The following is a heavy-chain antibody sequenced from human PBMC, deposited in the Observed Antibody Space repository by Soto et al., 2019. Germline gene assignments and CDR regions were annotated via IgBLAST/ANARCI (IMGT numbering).Heavy chain of an antibody. V-gene: IGHV1-3*01. CDR3: ARDQSGIGWYVDWFDP. CDR2: INAGNGNT. J-gene: IGHJ5*02. D-gene: IGHD6-19*01. Sequence: ASVKVSCKASGYTFNSHAIHWMRQAPGQRLEWMGWINAGNGNTYYSEKFKGRVSLTRDTVATTVYMELTSLTSEGTGVYYCARDQSGIGWYVDWFDPWGQGTLVTVLL. CDR1: GYTFNSHA.